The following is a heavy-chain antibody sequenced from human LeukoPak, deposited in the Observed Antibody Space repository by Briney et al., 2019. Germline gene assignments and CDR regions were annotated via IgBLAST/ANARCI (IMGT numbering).Heavy chain of an antibody. J-gene: IGHJ2*01. CDR3: ARNTDYYGSGTYGYFDH. Sequence: GGSLRLSCAPSGLAVSSTFMSWVRQAPGRGLEWVSVIYSGGTTHYADSVKGRFTISRDNAKNMLYLQMDSLRVGDTAIYYCARNTDYYGSGTYGYFDHWGRGTLVTVSS. D-gene: IGHD3-10*01. CDR2: IYSGGTT. V-gene: IGHV3-53*01. CDR1: GLAVSSTF.